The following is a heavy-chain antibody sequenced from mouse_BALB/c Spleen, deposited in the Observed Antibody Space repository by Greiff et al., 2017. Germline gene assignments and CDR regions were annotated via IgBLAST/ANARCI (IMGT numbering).Heavy chain of an antibody. CDR2: INSNGGST. CDR1: GFTFSSYG. D-gene: IGHD2-10*02. V-gene: IGHV5-6-3*01. CDR3: ARAYGNYGAWFAY. J-gene: IGHJ3*01. Sequence: EVKLMESGGGLVQPGGSLKLSCAASGFTFSSYGMSWVRQTPDKRLELVATINSNGGSTYYPDSVKGRFTISRDNAKNTLYLQMSSLKSEDTAMYYCARAYGNYGAWFAYWGQGTLVTVSA.